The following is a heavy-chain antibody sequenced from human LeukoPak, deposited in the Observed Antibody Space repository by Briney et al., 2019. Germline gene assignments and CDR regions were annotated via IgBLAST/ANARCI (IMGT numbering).Heavy chain of an antibody. CDR2: INPSGGST. Sequence: ASVKVSCKASGYTFTSYYMHWVRQAPGQGLEWMGIINPSGGSTSYPQKFQGRVTMTRDTSTRTVYMELSSLRSEDTAVYYCATVGIITIFGVVITITMVRGVIVAGLPKPSWRGVYWGQGTLVTVSS. D-gene: IGHD3-3*01. CDR3: ATVGIITIFGVVITITMVRGVIVAGLPKPSWRGVY. CDR1: GYTFTSYY. J-gene: IGHJ4*02. V-gene: IGHV1-46*03.